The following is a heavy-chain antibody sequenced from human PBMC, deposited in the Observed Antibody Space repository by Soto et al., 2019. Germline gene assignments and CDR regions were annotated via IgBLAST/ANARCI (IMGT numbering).Heavy chain of an antibody. J-gene: IGHJ6*02. V-gene: IGHV4-34*01. CDR1: GGSFIGYY. Sequence: PSETLSLTCAVYGGSFIGYYGTWIRQPPGKGLEWIGDIYHSGSTNYNPSLKSRVTISVDTSKNQFSLRLSSVTAADTAVYYCARDRGHYDFWSGYPHLYYYYGMDVWGQGTTVTVSS. D-gene: IGHD3-3*01. CDR3: ARDRGHYDFWSGYPHLYYYYGMDV. CDR2: IYHSGST.